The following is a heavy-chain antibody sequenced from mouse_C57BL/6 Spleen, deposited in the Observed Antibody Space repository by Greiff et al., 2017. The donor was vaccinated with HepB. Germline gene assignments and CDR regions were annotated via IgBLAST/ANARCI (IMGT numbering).Heavy chain of an antibody. D-gene: IGHD1-1*01. J-gene: IGHJ1*03. CDR3: ARHYYGSEYYDV. Sequence: EVKLVESGGDLVKPGGSLKLSCAASGFTFSSYGMSWVRQTPDKRLEWVATISSGGSYTYYPDSVKGRFTISRDNAKNTLYLQMSSLKSEDTAMYYCARHYYGSEYYDVWGKGTTVTVSS. V-gene: IGHV5-6*01. CDR2: ISSGGSYT. CDR1: GFTFSSYG.